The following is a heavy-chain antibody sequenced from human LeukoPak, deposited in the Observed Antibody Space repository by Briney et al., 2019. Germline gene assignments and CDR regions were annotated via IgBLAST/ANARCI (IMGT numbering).Heavy chain of an antibody. V-gene: IGHV3-53*05. D-gene: IGHD3-10*01. J-gene: IGHJ1*01. CDR1: GFTVSSNY. CDR3: AKAIVYGSGSYYRAEYFQD. CDR2: IYSGGST. Sequence: GGSLRLSCAASGFTVSSNYMSWVRQAPGKGLEWVSVIYSGGSTYYADSVKGRFTISRDNSKNTVDLHMNGLRAEDTAVYYCAKAIVYGSGSYYRAEYFQDWGQGTLVTVSS.